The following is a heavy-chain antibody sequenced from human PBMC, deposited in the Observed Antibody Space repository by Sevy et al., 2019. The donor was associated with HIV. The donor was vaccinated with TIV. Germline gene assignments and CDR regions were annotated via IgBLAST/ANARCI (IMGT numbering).Heavy chain of an antibody. D-gene: IGHD6-19*01. V-gene: IGHV3-33*01. CDR1: GFTFSSYG. CDR3: ARALSSGGYYVDY. J-gene: IGHJ4*02. CDR2: IWYDGSNK. Sequence: GGSLRLSCAASGFTFSSYGMHWVRQAPGKGLEWVAVIWYDGSNKYYADSLKGRLTISRDNSKNTLYLQMNSRRAEDTAVYYCARALSSGGYYVDYWGQGTLVTVSS.